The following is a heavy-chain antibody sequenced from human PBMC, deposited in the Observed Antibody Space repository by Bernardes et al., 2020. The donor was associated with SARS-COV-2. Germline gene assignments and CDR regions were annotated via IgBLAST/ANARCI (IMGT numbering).Heavy chain of an antibody. Sequence: ASVKVSCKASGYTFTGYYMHWVRQAPGQGLEWMGWINPNSGGTNYAQKFQGWVTMTRDTSISTAYMELSRLRSDDTAVYYCARGANGEQQLVRRDGMDVWGQGTTVTVSS. V-gene: IGHV1-2*04. D-gene: IGHD6-13*01. CDR3: ARGANGEQQLVRRDGMDV. CDR2: INPNSGGT. CDR1: GYTFTGYY. J-gene: IGHJ6*02.